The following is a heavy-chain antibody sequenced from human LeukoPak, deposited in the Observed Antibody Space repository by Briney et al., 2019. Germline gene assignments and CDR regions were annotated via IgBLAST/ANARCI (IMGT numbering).Heavy chain of an antibody. CDR1: GGSISSGGYY. CDR3: ASQPYDFWSGYPKYFDY. J-gene: IGHJ4*02. Sequence: PSETLSLTCTVSGGSISSGGYYWGWIRQPPGKGLEWIGSIYYSGSTYYNPSLKSRVTISVDTSKNQFSLKLSSVTAADTAVYYCASQPYDFWSGYPKYFDYWGQGTLVTVSS. CDR2: IYYSGST. D-gene: IGHD3-3*01. V-gene: IGHV4-39*01.